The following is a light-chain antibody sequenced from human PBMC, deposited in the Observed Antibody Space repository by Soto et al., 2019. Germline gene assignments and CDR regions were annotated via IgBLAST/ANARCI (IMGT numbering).Light chain of an antibody. Sequence: DIQMTQSPSTLSASVGDRVTVTCRASQNIGSWVAWYQQKPGKAPNLLIYKASTLENGVPSRFSGTGSGTEFTLTISSLQPDDFAPYYCQQYSPYSARTFGQGTKVEV. CDR1: QNIGSW. V-gene: IGKV1-5*03. CDR2: KAS. CDR3: QQYSPYSART. J-gene: IGKJ1*01.